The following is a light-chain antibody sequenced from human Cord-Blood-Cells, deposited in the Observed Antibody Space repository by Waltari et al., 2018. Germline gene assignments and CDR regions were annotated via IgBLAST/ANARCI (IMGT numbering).Light chain of an antibody. Sequence: QSALTQPASVSGSPGQSITISCTGTSSDVGSYNLVSWYQQHPGKAPKLVIYAGSKRPSGVSNRFSGSKSGNTASLTISGLQAEDEADYYCCSYAGSSNWVFGGGTKLTVL. CDR3: CSYAGSSNWV. CDR1: SSDVGSYNL. V-gene: IGLV2-23*01. CDR2: AGS. J-gene: IGLJ3*02.